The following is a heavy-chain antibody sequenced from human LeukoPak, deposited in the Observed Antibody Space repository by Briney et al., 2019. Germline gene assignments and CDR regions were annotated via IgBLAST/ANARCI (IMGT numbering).Heavy chain of an antibody. V-gene: IGHV4-59*01. CDR1: GGSISSYY. Sequence: SETLSLTCTVSGGSISSYYWSWIRQPQGKGLEWIGYIYYSGNTNYNPSLKSRVTISVDTSKNQFSLKLSSVTAADTAVYYCARGGRARNLYGSGSYPFDYWGQGTLVTVSS. CDR2: IYYSGNT. J-gene: IGHJ4*02. CDR3: ARGGRARNLYGSGSYPFDY. D-gene: IGHD3-10*01.